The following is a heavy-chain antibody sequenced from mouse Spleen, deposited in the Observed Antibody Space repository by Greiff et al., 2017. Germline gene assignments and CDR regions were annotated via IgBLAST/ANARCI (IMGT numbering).Heavy chain of an antibody. J-gene: IGHJ1*03. CDR3: ASPDYYGSSYGGWYFDV. D-gene: IGHD1-1*01. Sequence: VKLQESGPELVKPGASVKISCKASGYAFSSSWMNWVKQRPGKGLEWIGRIYPGDGDTNYNGKFKGKATLTADKSSSTAYMQLSSLTSEDSAVYFCASPDYYGSSYGGWYFDVWGTGTTVTVSS. CDR2: IYPGDGDT. CDR1: GYAFSSSW. V-gene: IGHV1-82*01.